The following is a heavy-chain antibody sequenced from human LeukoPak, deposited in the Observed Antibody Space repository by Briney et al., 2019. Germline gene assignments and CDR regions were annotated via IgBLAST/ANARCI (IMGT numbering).Heavy chain of an antibody. D-gene: IGHD5-12*01. CDR1: GFTFSSYV. CDR2: ISYDGSNE. J-gene: IGHJ5*02. V-gene: IGHV3-30*04. Sequence: TGGSLRLSCAASGFTFSSYVMHWVRQAPGKGLEWVAIISYDGSNEYYADSVKGRFTISRDNSKNTLYLQMNSLRAADTAVYYCARDLGVATRKYNWFDPWGQGTLVTVSS. CDR3: ARDLGVATRKYNWFDP.